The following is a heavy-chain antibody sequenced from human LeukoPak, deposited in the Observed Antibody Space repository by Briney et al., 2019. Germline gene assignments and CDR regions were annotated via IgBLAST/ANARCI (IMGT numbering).Heavy chain of an antibody. Sequence: SETLSLTCAVYGGSFSGYFWGWIRQPPGKGLEWIGEINHSGSTNYNPSLKSRVTISVDTSKNQFSLKLSSVTAADTAVYYCATDPPSRGYGYSGQGTPVSVSS. D-gene: IGHD3-22*01. CDR1: GGSFSGYF. V-gene: IGHV4-34*01. J-gene: IGHJ4*02. CDR3: ATDPPSRGYGY. CDR2: INHSGST.